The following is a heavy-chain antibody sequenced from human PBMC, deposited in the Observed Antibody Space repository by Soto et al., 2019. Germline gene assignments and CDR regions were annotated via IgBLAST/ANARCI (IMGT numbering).Heavy chain of an antibody. D-gene: IGHD3-22*01. CDR3: VRVGPGYYDSSGYPQGAFDI. V-gene: IGHV1-69*13. CDR2: IIPIFGTA. J-gene: IGHJ3*02. Sequence: GASVKVSCKASGGTFSSYAISWVRQAPGQGLEWMGGIIPIFGTANYAQKFQGRVTITADESTSTAYMELSSLRSEDTAVYYCVRVGPGYYDSSGYPQGAFDIWGQGTMVTVSS. CDR1: GGTFSSYA.